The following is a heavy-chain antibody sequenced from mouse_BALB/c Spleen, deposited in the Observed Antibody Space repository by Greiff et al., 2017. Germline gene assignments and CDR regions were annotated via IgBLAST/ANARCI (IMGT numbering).Heavy chain of an antibody. D-gene: IGHD2-1*01. CDR2: ISYDGSN. V-gene: IGHV3-6*02. CDR1: GYSITSGYY. CDR3: ARVDYGNSDAMDY. Sequence: DVKLQESGPGLVKPSQSLSLTCSVTGYSITSGYYWNWIRQFPGNKLEWMGYISYDGSNNYNPSLKNRISITRDTSKNQFFLKLNSVTTEDTATYYCARVDYGNSDAMDYWGQGTSVTVSS. J-gene: IGHJ4*01.